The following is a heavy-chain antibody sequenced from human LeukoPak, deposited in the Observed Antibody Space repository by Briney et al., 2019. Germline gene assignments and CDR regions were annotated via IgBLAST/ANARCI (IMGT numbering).Heavy chain of an antibody. Sequence: GGSLRLSCAASEINFDDNAMHWVRQPPGKGLEWVSGMYWNSGTIGYADSVKGRFTISRDNAKNTLYLQMKSLRPDDTAFYYCVKDRSRGPRTVANILDVWGQGTLVTVSS. V-gene: IGHV3-9*01. D-gene: IGHD2-8*02. CDR3: VKDRSRGPRTVANILDV. J-gene: IGHJ4*02. CDR2: MYWNSGTI. CDR1: EINFDDNA.